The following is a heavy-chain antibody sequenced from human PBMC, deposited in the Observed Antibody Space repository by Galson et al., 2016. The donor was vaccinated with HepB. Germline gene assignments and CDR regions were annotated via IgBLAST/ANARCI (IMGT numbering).Heavy chain of an antibody. D-gene: IGHD2-21*01. CDR1: GFIFDESA. Sequence: SLRLSCAASGFIFDESAMHWVRQGPGKGLEWVSGITGKSNALGYAGSVKGRFTISRDNARNSLYLQMDSLRPEDTAVYYCAKDCGGDCGMDVWGQGTTVIVSS. CDR3: AKDCGGDCGMDV. V-gene: IGHV3-9*01. CDR2: ITGKSNAL. J-gene: IGHJ6*02.